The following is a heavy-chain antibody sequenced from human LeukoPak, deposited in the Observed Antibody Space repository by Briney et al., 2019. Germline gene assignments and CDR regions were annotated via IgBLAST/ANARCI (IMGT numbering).Heavy chain of an antibody. CDR1: GGSISSYY. Sequence: LETLSLTCTVSGGSISSYYWSWIRQPPGKGLEWIGYIYYSGSTNYNPSLKSRVTISVDTSKNQFSLKLSSVTAADTAVYYCAGREVVTAIRDAFDIWGQGTMVTVSS. CDR2: IYYSGST. V-gene: IGHV4-59*01. J-gene: IGHJ3*02. D-gene: IGHD2-21*02. CDR3: AGREVVTAIRDAFDI.